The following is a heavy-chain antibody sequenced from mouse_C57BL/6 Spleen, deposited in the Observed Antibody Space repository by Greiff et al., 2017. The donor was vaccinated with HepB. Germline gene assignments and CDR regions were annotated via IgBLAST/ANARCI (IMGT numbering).Heavy chain of an antibody. V-gene: IGHV1-69*01. J-gene: IGHJ4*01. D-gene: IGHD2-1*01. CDR1: GYTFTSYW. CDR2: IDPSDSYT. Sequence: QVQLQQPGAELVMPGASVKLSCKASGYTFTSYWMHWVKQRPGQGLEWIGEIDPSDSYTNYNQKFKGKSTLTVDKSSSTAYMQLSSLTSEDSAVYYYASIYYGNSYAMDYWGQGTSVTVSS. CDR3: ASIYYGNSYAMDY.